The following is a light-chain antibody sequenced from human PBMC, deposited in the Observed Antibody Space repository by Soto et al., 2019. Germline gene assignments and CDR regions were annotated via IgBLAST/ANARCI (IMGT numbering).Light chain of an antibody. CDR3: QQRSNGPLFT. Sequence: DIVLTQSPATLSLSPGERATLSCRASQSVGSNLAWYQQKPGQAPRLLIYDASNRATGIPARFSGTGSGTDFTLTISSLEPDDFAVYYCQQRSNGPLFTFGPGTKVDIK. V-gene: IGKV3-11*01. CDR2: DAS. J-gene: IGKJ3*01. CDR1: QSVGSN.